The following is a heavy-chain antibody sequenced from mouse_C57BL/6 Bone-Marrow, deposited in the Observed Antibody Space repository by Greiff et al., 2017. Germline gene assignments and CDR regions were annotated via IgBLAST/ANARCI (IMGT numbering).Heavy chain of an antibody. CDR3: ARGGGVRGFAY. Sequence: QVQLQQPGAELVKPGASVKLSCKASGYTFTSYWMHWVKQSPGQGLEWIGMIHPNSGSTNYNEKFKSKATLTVDKSSSTAYMQLSSLTSEDSAVYDCARGGGVRGFAYWGQGTLVTVSA. CDR2: IHPNSGST. J-gene: IGHJ3*01. CDR1: GYTFTSYW. V-gene: IGHV1-64*01.